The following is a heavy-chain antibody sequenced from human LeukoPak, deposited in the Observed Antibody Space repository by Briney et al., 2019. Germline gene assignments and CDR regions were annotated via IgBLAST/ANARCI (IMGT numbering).Heavy chain of an antibody. Sequence: SVKVSCKTSGGTFTSYAITWVRQAPGQGLEWMGKIIPISGTTNYAQKFQGRVTCTAAESTSTAYMELSSLRSEDTALYYCARKLRLGGNWFDPWGQGTLVTVSS. V-gene: IGHV1-69*13. D-gene: IGHD1-26*01. CDR2: IIPISGTT. CDR1: GGTFTSYA. J-gene: IGHJ5*02. CDR3: ARKLRLGGNWFDP.